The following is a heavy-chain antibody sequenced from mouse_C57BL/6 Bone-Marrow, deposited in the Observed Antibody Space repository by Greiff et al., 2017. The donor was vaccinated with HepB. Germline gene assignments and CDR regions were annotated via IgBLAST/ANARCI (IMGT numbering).Heavy chain of an antibody. CDR2: IYPGDGDT. V-gene: IGHV1-82*01. CDR1: GYAFSSSW. CDR3: ARDGVLRSIAY. D-gene: IGHD1-1*01. J-gene: IGHJ3*01. Sequence: VQLQQSGPELVKPGASVKISCKASGYAFSSSWMNWVKQRPGKGLEWIGRIYPGDGDTNYNGKFKGKATLTADKSSSTAYMQLSSLTSEDSAVYFCARDGVLRSIAYWGQGTLVTVSA.